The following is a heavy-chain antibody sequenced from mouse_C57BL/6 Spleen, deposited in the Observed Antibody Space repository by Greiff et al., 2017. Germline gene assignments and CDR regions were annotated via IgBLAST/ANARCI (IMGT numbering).Heavy chain of an antibody. D-gene: IGHD1-1*01. Sequence: EVKLMESGEGLVKPGGSLKLSCAASGFTFSSYAMSWVRPTPEKRLEWVAYISSGGDYIYYADTVKGRFTISRDNARNTLYLQMSSLKSEDTAMYYCTRENGSLYYFDYWGQGTTLTVSS. V-gene: IGHV5-9-1*02. CDR3: TRENGSLYYFDY. CDR2: ISSGGDYI. J-gene: IGHJ2*01. CDR1: GFTFSSYA.